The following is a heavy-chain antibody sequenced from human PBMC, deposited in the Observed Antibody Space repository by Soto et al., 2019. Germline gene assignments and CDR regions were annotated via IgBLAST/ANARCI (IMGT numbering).Heavy chain of an antibody. J-gene: IGHJ4*02. CDR2: ITITGDTT. V-gene: IGHV3-23*04. Sequence: EVQLVESEGGLVQPGGSLRLSCEASGFIFTTSDMSWVRQAPGKGLEWISSITITGDTTHYADSVKGRFTISRDNSRNTVYLQMNSLRVGDTALYYWPKGGGGDHGYWGQGTLVAVSS. D-gene: IGHD2-21*02. CDR3: PKGGGGDHGY. CDR1: GFIFTTSD.